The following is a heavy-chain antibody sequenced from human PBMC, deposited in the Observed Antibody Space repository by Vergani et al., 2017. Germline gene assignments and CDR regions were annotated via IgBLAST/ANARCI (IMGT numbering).Heavy chain of an antibody. CDR3: AKSRSTTVTTTRSIPGSFFNPFDY. Sequence: EVQLLESGGGLVQPGGSLRLSCAASGFTFSSYAMSWVRQAPGKGLEWVSAISGSGGSTYYADSVKGRFTISRDNSTNTLYLQMNSLRAEDTAVYYCAKSRSTTVTTTRSIPGSFFNPFDYWGQGTLVTVSS. CDR2: ISGSGGST. J-gene: IGHJ4*02. CDR1: GFTFSSYA. D-gene: IGHD4-17*01. V-gene: IGHV3-23*01.